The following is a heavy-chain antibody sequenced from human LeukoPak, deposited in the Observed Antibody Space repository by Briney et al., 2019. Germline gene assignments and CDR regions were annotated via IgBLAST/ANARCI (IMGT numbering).Heavy chain of an antibody. J-gene: IGHJ6*03. CDR2: ITSTGSYI. CDR3: ARDPYSGTYSDYYYYYMDV. D-gene: IGHD1-26*01. CDR1: AFSFSDYN. Sequence: GGSLRLSCAASAFSFSDYNMNWVRQAPGKGLEWVSSITSTGSYIYYADSVKGRFTISRDNAKNSLFLQLNSLRAEDTAVYYCARDPYSGTYSDYYYYYMDVWGKGTTVTVSS. V-gene: IGHV3-21*01.